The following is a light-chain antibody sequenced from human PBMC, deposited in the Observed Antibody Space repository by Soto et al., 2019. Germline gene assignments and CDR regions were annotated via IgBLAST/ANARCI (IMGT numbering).Light chain of an antibody. V-gene: IGLV1-40*01. CDR1: SSNIGAGHD. J-gene: IGLJ3*02. Sequence: QSVLTQPPSVSGAPGQRVTISCTGSSSNIGAGHDVHWYQQLPGAAPQLLIYGHNKRPSGVPDRFSGSTSGTSASLAITGLQAEDEGDYYCQSYDSSLRVFGGGTKLTVL. CDR3: QSYDSSLRV. CDR2: GHN.